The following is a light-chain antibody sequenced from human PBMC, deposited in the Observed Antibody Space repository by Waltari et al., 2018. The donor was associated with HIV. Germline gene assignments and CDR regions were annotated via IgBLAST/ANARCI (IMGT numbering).Light chain of an antibody. CDR1: NSNVGSFNF. V-gene: IGLV2-23*02. J-gene: IGLJ3*02. CDR2: EVT. CDR3: SSYAGSNIWV. Sequence: QSALTQPASVSGSPGQSITIPCTGTNSNVGSFNFVSWYQQHPGKAPILMIYEVTKRPSGISNRFSGSKSGNTASLTISGLQAEDEAYYYCSSYAGSNIWVFGGGTKLTVL.